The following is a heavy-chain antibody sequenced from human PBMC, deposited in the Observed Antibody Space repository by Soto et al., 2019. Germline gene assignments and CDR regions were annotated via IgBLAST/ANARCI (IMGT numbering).Heavy chain of an antibody. Sequence: QVQLQESGPGLVKPSQTLSLTCTVSGGSISNGSYYWSWIRQHPGQGLEWIGYIYHSTYYNPSLKXPAXMXVDTSKNQCSPKLSSVTAADTAVYYCARDEGYYFDYWGQGTLVTVSS. V-gene: IGHV4-31*01. J-gene: IGHJ4*02. CDR2: IYHST. CDR3: ARDEGYYFDY. CDR1: GGSISNGSYY.